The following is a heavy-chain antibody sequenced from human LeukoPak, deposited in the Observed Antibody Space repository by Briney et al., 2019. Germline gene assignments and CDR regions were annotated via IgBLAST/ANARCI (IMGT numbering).Heavy chain of an antibody. D-gene: IGHD3-10*01. CDR1: GYTLTQLS. V-gene: IGHV1-24*01. CDR2: FDPEDGET. CDR3: AKTKEYLESGRPPPEV. J-gene: IGHJ3*01. Sequence: ASVKVSCKVSGYTLTQLSMHWVRQAPGKGLEWMGSFDPEDGETIYAQKFQGRVPMTEDTSTDTAYMELSSLRSEDTAVYDCAKTKEYLESGRPPPEVWGQG.